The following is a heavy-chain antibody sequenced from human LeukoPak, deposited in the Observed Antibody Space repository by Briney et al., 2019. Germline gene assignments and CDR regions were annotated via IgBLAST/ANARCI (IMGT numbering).Heavy chain of an antibody. CDR2: IYYTGST. J-gene: IGHJ4*01. CDR1: GDSIRSYY. Sequence: SETPSLTCTVSGDSIRSYYWNWIRRPPGKGLEWIGYIYYTGSTSYNPSLKSRVTIPLDTSKSQFSLRPTSVTAADTAVYYCASHGSSGHDPLTWGQGTLVTVSS. V-gene: IGHV4-59*08. CDR3: ASHGSSGHDPLT. D-gene: IGHD5-12*01.